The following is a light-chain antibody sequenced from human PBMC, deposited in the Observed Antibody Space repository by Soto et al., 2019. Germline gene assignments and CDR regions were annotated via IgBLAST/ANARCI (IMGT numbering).Light chain of an antibody. CDR2: AAS. CDR1: QGISTY. J-gene: IGKJ5*01. CDR3: QKYSSVIT. Sequence: DIQMTQSPASLSASVGDRVTITCRASQGISTYLAWYQQKPGKVPKLLIYAASTLQSGVPSRFSGSGSGTAFNLTITSLQPEDVATYYCQKYSSVITFGQGTRLEIK. V-gene: IGKV1-27*01.